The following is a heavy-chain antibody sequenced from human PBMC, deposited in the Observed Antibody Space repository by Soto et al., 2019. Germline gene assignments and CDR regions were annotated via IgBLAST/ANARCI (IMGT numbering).Heavy chain of an antibody. V-gene: IGHV4-39*01. D-gene: IGHD3-22*01. CDR3: ARHGTYYDSSGYGPLRY. CDR2: IYYSGSS. Sequence: QLQVQESGPGLVKPSETLSLTCTVSGGSISTSGYYWGWIRQPPGKGLEWIGSIYYSGSSFYNPSLKSRVTISVDTSKDQFSLKLSSVTAADTAVYYCARHGTYYDSSGYGPLRYWGQGTLVTVSS. CDR1: GGSISTSGYY. J-gene: IGHJ4*02.